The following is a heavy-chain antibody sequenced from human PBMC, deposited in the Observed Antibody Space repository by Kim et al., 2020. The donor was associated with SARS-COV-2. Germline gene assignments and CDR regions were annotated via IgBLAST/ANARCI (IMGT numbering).Heavy chain of an antibody. D-gene: IGHD3-10*01. Sequence: GGSLRLSCVASGITFSRYAMSWVRQAPGKGLEWVSGIRGNGSGTYYADSVKGRFTISRDNSKNTLFLQMNSLRAEDTAVFYCAKGRRYTKYYYAMDVWGQGTTVTVSS. V-gene: IGHV3-23*01. J-gene: IGHJ6*02. CDR3: AKGRRYTKYYYAMDV. CDR1: GITFSRYA. CDR2: IRGNGSGT.